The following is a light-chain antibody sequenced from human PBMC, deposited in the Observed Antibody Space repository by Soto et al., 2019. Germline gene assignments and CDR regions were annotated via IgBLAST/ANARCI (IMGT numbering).Light chain of an antibody. J-gene: IGKJ5*01. CDR1: QSVGNH. Sequence: EIVMTQSPATLSVSAGERATLFCRASQSVGNHLAWYQQKPGQAPRLLIYAASTRVTGIPARFSGSGSGTEFALTISSLQSEDFAVYYCQDYYTWPSIPSGQRTRPAIK. CDR3: QDYYTWPSIP. V-gene: IGKV3-15*01. CDR2: AAS.